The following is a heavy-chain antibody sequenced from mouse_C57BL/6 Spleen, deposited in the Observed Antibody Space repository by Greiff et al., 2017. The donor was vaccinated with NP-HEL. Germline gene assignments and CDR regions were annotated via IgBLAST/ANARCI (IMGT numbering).Heavy chain of an antibody. CDR2: INPNNGGT. J-gene: IGHJ2*01. CDR1: GYTFTDYY. D-gene: IGHD1-1*01. CDR3: ASPYGHFDY. V-gene: IGHV1-26*01. Sequence: EVQLQQSGPELVKPGASVKISCKASGYTFTDYYMNWVKQSHGKSLEWIGDINPNNGGTSYNQKFKGKATLTVDKSSSTAYMELRSLTSEDSAVYYCASPYGHFDYWGQGTTLTVSS.